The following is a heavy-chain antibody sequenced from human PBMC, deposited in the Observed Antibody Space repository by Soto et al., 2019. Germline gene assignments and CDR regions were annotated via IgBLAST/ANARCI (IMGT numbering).Heavy chain of an antibody. D-gene: IGHD3-22*01. CDR3: ARLAYDSSVSNSYGDDAFDL. J-gene: IGHJ3*01. V-gene: IGHV4-39*01. CDR2: FFYNKNT. CDR1: GASISSTSSY. Sequence: SETLSLTCTVSGASISSTSSYWGWVRQPPGKGLEWIGSFFYNKNTYYNPSLKSRVTISVDTSKMQFSLNLTSVTAADTAVYYCARLAYDSSVSNSYGDDAFDLWGQGTLVT.